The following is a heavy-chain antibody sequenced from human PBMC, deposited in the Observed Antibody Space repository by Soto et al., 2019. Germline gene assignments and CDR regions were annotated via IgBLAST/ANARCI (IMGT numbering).Heavy chain of an antibody. CDR2: IKQDGSEK. J-gene: IGHJ6*01. CDR3: ARDPNIVLVPAALRSYYYYYGMDG. CDR1: GFTFSRYW. D-gene: IGHD2-2*01. V-gene: IGHV3-7*01. Sequence: GGSLRLSCAASGFTFSRYWMSWVRQAPGKGLEWVANIKQDGSEKYYVDSVKGRFTISRDNAKNSLYLQMNSLRAEDTAVYYCARDPNIVLVPAALRSYYYYYGMDGWGQGTTVTVSS.